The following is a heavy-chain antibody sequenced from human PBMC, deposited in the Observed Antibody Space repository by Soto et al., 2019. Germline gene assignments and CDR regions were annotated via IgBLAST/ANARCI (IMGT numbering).Heavy chain of an antibody. CDR2: IIPIFGTA. Sequence: GASVKVSCKASVGTFSSYAISWVRHASGQGLEWMGGIIPIFGTANYAQKFQGRVTITADESTSTAYMELSSLRSEDTAVYYCGVVVTATFDAFDIWGQGTMVTVSS. V-gene: IGHV1-69*13. D-gene: IGHD2-21*02. CDR1: VGTFSSYA. CDR3: GVVVTATFDAFDI. J-gene: IGHJ3*02.